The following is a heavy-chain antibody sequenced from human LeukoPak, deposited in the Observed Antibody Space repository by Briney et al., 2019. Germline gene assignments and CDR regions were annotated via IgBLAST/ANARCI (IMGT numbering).Heavy chain of an antibody. CDR3: AKCMSGSGVCLNFDS. CDR2: ISSGDSST. V-gene: IGHV3-23*01. CDR1: GFTFTTYA. Sequence: GGSLRLSCEASGFTFTTYAMSWVRQAPGKGLQWVSGISSGDSSTYYTDSVKGRFTISRDNSKNTLYLQINSLRAEDTAVYYCAKCMSGSGVCLNFDSRGQGILVTVSS. J-gene: IGHJ4*02. D-gene: IGHD2-21*02.